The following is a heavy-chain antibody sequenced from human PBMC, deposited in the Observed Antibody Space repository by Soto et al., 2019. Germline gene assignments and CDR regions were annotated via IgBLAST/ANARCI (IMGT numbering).Heavy chain of an antibody. J-gene: IGHJ4*02. CDR3: ASGRGYSYGSFDY. Sequence: QVQLQESGPGLVKPSETLSLTCTVSGGSISSYYWSWIRQPPGKGLEWIGYIYYSGSTNYNPSLKGRVTVSVDTSKNQFSLQLSSVTAADTAVYYCASGRGYSYGSFDYWGQGTLVTVSS. CDR1: GGSISSYY. V-gene: IGHV4-59*01. CDR2: IYYSGST. D-gene: IGHD5-18*01.